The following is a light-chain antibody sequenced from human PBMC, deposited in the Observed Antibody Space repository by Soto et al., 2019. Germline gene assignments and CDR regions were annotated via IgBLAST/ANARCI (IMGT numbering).Light chain of an antibody. J-gene: IGKJ1*01. CDR3: QQYGGSPWT. V-gene: IGKV3-20*01. CDR2: TTS. Sequence: EIVLTQSPGSLSLSPGERATLSCRASQVVTSNYLAWYQQKPGQAPRLLIYTTSSRATGVPERFSGSGSGTDFTVTVSRLEPEDAAVYYCQQYGGSPWTFGQGTKVEIK. CDR1: QVVTSNY.